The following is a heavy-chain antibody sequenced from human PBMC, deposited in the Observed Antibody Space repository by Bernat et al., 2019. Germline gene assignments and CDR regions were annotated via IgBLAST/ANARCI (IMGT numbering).Heavy chain of an antibody. V-gene: IGHV5-10-1*03. CDR1: GYSFTSYW. Sequence: EVQLVQSGAEVKKPGESLRISCKGSGYSFTSYWISWVRQMPGKGLEWMGRIDPSDSYTNYSPSFQGPVTISADKSISTAYRQWSSLKASDTAMYYCARTDYDFWSGYPYYCCMDVWGKGTTVTVSS. CDR2: IDPSDSYT. J-gene: IGHJ6*03. D-gene: IGHD3-3*01. CDR3: ARTDYDFWSGYPYYCCMDV.